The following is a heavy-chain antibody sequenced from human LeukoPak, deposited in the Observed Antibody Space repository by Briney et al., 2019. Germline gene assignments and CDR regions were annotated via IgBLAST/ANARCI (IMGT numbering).Heavy chain of an antibody. V-gene: IGHV4-4*07. D-gene: IGHD1-1*01. Sequence: SETLSLTCTVSGGSISSYYWSWIRQPAGKGLEWIGRIDSSGSTKYNPSLKSRVTISVDMSKNQFSLRLSSVTAADTAIYYCARGDWQYTNNWSNWFDPWGQGTLVTVPS. CDR3: ARGDWQYTNNWSNWFDP. CDR1: GGSISSYY. J-gene: IGHJ5*02. CDR2: IDSSGST.